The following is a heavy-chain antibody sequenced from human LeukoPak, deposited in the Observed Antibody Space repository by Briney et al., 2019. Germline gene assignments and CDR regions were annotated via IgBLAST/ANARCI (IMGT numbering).Heavy chain of an antibody. CDR1: GGSFSGYY. D-gene: IGHD6-19*01. CDR3: ARTDKWLVNFDY. J-gene: IGHJ4*02. CDR2: INHSGST. V-gene: IGHV4-34*01. Sequence: PETLSLTCAVYGGSFSGYYWSWIRQPPGKGLEWIGEINHSGSTNYNPSLKSRVTISVDTSKNKFSLKLSSVTAADTAVYYCARTDKWLVNFDYWGQGTLVTVSS.